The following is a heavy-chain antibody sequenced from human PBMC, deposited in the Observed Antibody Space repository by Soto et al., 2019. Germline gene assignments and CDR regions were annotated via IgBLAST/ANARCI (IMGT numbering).Heavy chain of an antibody. D-gene: IGHD3-10*01. CDR2: IYYSGST. V-gene: IGHV4-31*03. CDR1: GGSISSGGYY. J-gene: IGHJ3*02. Sequence: QVQLQESGPGLVKPSQTLSLTCTVSGGSISSGGYYWSWIRQHPGKGLEWIGYIYYSGSTYYNPSLKSRVTISVDTSKNQFSLKLSSVTVADTAVYYCARVGVWFGEWDTFDIWGQGTMVTVSS. CDR3: ARVGVWFGEWDTFDI.